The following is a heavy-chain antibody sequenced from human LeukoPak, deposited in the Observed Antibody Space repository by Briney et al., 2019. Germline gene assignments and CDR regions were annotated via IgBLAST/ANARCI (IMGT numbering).Heavy chain of an antibody. V-gene: IGHV3-20*01. Sequence: GGSLRLSCVASGFTFSSYSINWVRQAPGKGLEWVSGINWNGGSTGYADSVKGRFTISRDNAKNSLYLQMNSLRAEDTALYHCARVKPPATVWFDPWGQGTLVTVSS. CDR2: INWNGGST. D-gene: IGHD2-2*01. CDR3: ARVKPPATVWFDP. CDR1: GFTFSSYS. J-gene: IGHJ5*02.